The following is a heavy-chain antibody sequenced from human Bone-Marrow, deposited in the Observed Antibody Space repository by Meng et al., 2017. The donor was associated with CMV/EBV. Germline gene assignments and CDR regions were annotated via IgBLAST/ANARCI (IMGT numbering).Heavy chain of an antibody. V-gene: IGHV3-30-3*01. D-gene: IGHD2-2*01. CDR2: ISYDGSNK. CDR1: GFTFSSYA. CDR3: AKVISAAINAAGMDV. Sequence: GESLKISCAASGFTFSSYAMHWVRQAPGKGLEWVAVISYDGSNKYYADSVKGRFTISRDNSKNTLYLQMNSLRPEDAALYYCAKVISAAINAAGMDVWGQGTTVTVSS. J-gene: IGHJ6*02.